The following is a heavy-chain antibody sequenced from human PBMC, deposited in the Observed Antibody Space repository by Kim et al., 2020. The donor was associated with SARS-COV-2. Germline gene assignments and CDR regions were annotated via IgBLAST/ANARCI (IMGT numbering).Heavy chain of an antibody. J-gene: IGHJ5*02. V-gene: IGHV1-3*01. CDR1: GYTFTSYA. CDR3: ARGEIWFGESPDWFDP. D-gene: IGHD3-10*01. Sequence: ASVKVSCKASGYTFTSYAMHWVRQAPGQRLEWMGWINAGNGNTKYSQKFQGRVTITRDTSASTAYMELSSLRSEDTAVYYCARGEIWFGESPDWFDPWGQGTLVTVSS. CDR2: INAGNGNT.